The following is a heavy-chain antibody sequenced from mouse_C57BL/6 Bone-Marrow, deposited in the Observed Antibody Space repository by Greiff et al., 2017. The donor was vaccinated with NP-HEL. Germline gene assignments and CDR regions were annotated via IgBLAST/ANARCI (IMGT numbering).Heavy chain of an antibody. CDR2: INPNNGGT. CDR1: GYTFTDYN. J-gene: IGHJ4*01. V-gene: IGHV1-18*01. CDR3: ARGDSNYEDAMDY. Sequence: EVQLQQSGPELVKPGASVKIPCKASGYTFTDYNMDWVKQSHGKSLEWIGDINPNNGGTIYNQKFKGKATLTGDKSSSTAYMELRSLTSEDTAVYYCARGDSNYEDAMDYWGQGTSVTVSS. D-gene: IGHD2-5*01.